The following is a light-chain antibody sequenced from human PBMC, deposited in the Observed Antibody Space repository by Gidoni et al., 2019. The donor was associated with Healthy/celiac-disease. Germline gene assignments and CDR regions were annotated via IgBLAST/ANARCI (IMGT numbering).Light chain of an antibody. CDR3: QQYYSTPRT. J-gene: IGKJ1*01. CDR2: WAS. V-gene: IGKV4-1*01. Sequence: ATINCKSSQSVLYSSNNKNYLAWYQQKPGQPPKLLIYWASTRESGVPDRFSGSGSGTDFTLTISSLQAEDVAVYYCQQYYSTPRTFGQGTKVEIK. CDR1: QSVLYSSNNKNY.